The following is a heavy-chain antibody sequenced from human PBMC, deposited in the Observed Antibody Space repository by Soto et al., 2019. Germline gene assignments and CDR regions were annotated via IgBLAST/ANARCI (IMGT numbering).Heavy chain of an antibody. D-gene: IGHD3-3*01. V-gene: IGHV3-15*07. CDR1: GFTFSNAW. CDR2: IKSKTDGGTT. J-gene: IGHJ6*02. Sequence: LRLSCAASGFTFSNAWMNWVRQAPGKGLEWVGRIKSKTDGGTTDYAAPVKGRFTISRDDSKNTLYLQMNSLKTEDTAVYYCTTDSEGLENYYYGMDVWGQGTTVTVSS. CDR3: TTDSEGLENYYYGMDV.